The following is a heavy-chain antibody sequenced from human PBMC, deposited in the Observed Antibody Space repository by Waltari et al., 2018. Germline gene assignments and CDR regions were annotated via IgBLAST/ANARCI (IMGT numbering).Heavy chain of an antibody. CDR1: GFTCSSFA. CDR2: ISGNGANT. J-gene: IGHJ4*02. CDR3: AKALTLSSTWDMH. D-gene: IGHD6-13*01. Sequence: EVQLVASGGGLVQPGGSLTLSCAAFGFTCSSFAMSWVRQVPGKGLGWVSSISGNGANTYYADSVKGRFTISRDNSKNTLFLQMDSLRAEDTAVYYCAKALTLSSTWDMHWGQGTLVTVSS. V-gene: IGHV3-23*04.